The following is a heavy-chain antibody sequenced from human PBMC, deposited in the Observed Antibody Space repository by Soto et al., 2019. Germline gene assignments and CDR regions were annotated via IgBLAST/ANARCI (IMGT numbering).Heavy chain of an antibody. CDR1: GLTFNRYW. CDR2: INTDGSNT. Sequence: GGSLRLSCAASGLTFNRYWMHWVRHAPGKGLVWVSHINTDGSNTNYADSVKGRFTISRDNAKSTLFLQMNSLRDEDTAVYYCAREFCSGGNCYTYYFDPWGQGIPVTVS. CDR3: AREFCSGGNCYTYYFDP. D-gene: IGHD2-15*01. V-gene: IGHV3-74*01. J-gene: IGHJ5*02.